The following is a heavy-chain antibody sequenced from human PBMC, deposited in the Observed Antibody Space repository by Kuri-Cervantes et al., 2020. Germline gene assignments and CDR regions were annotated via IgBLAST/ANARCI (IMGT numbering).Heavy chain of an antibody. CDR1: GGTFSSYT. J-gene: IGHJ6*02. CDR3: ARDGYCSGGGCWGYGMDV. Sequence: SVKVSCKASGGTFSSYTISWVRQAPGQGLEWMGRIIPILGIANYAQKFQGRVTITADKSTSTAYMELSSLRSEDTAVYYCARDGYCSGGGCWGYGMDVWGQGTTVTVSS. D-gene: IGHD2-15*01. V-gene: IGHV1-69*04. CDR2: IIPILGIA.